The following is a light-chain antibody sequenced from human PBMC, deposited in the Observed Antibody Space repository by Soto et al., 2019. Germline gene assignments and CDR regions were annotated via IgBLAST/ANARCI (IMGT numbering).Light chain of an antibody. Sequence: EIVMTQSPVTLSVSPGERATLSCRASQSISNNLAWYQQNPGQAPRLLIYDASIRATGIPARFSGSGSGTEFTLTISSLQSEDFAVYYCQQYHDWPPITFGQGTRLEIK. J-gene: IGKJ5*01. CDR1: QSISNN. V-gene: IGKV3-15*01. CDR3: QQYHDWPPIT. CDR2: DAS.